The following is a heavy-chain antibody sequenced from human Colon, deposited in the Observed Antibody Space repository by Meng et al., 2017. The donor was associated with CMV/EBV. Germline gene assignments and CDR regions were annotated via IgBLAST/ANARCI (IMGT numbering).Heavy chain of an antibody. CDR2: MNTNTGNP. J-gene: IGHJ4*02. V-gene: IGHV7-4-1*04. CDR3: ARLPAHTTTWYMNYFDY. D-gene: IGHD6-13*01. Sequence: QVDLVQSGAELKKPGASVKVSCKASGYNFVIYGVTWVRQAPGQGLEWMGWMNTNTGNPTYAQDFTGRFVFSFDTSVSMAYLQISSLKAEDTAIYYCARLPAHTTTWYMNYFDYWGQGTLVTVSS. CDR1: GYNFVIYG.